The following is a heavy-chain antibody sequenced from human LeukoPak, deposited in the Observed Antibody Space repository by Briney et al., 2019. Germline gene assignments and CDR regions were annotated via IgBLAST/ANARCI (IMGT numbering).Heavy chain of an antibody. CDR1: GLTFSSYA. Sequence: PGGSLRLSCAASGLTFSSYAMSWVRQAPGKGLEWVSAISGSGGSTYYADSVKGRFTISRDNSKNTLYLQMNSLRAEDTAVYYCAKGNPYYYDSSGYYYFDYWGQGTLVTVSS. D-gene: IGHD3-22*01. CDR3: AKGNPYYYDSSGYYYFDY. CDR2: ISGSGGST. V-gene: IGHV3-23*01. J-gene: IGHJ4*02.